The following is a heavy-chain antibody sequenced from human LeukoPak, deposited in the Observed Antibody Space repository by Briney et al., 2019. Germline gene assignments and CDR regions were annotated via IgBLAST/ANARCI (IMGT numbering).Heavy chain of an antibody. CDR3: ARARRIAVAGTPDYYYYYMDV. CDR2: MNPNSGNT. CDR1: GYTFTSYD. J-gene: IGHJ6*03. V-gene: IGHV1-8*03. Sequence: GASVKVSCKASGYTFTSYDINWVRQATGQGLEWMGWMNPNSGNTGYAQKFQGRVTITRNTSISTAYMELSSLRSEDTAVYYCARARRIAVAGTPDYYYYYMDVWGKGTTVTISS. D-gene: IGHD6-19*01.